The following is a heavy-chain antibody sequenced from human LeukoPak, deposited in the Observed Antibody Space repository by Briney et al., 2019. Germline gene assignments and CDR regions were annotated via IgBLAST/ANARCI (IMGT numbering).Heavy chain of an antibody. CDR1: GGSFSGYY. Sequence: SETLSLTCAVYGGSFSGYYWSWIRQPPGKGLEWIGEINHSGSTNYNPSLKSRVTISVDTSKNQFSLKLSSVTAADTAVYYCARISWLGGDVVWFDPWGQGTLVTVSS. V-gene: IGHV4-34*01. CDR2: INHSGST. J-gene: IGHJ5*02. D-gene: IGHD5-12*01. CDR3: ARISWLGGDVVWFDP.